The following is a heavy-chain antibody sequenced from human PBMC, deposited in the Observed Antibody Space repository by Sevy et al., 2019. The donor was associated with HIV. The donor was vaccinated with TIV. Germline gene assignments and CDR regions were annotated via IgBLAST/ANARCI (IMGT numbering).Heavy chain of an antibody. D-gene: IGHD4-17*01. V-gene: IGHV3-15*01. Sequence: GESLKISCAASGFTFNNAWMSWVRQAPGKGLEWVGRIKSKTDGGTTDYAAPVKGRFTISRDDSKNTLLLQMNSLQSEDTAVYYYATDRDYGDYAGGFESWGQGTLVTVSS. CDR1: GFTFNNAW. CDR2: IKSKTDGGTT. CDR3: ATDRDYGDYAGGFES. J-gene: IGHJ4*02.